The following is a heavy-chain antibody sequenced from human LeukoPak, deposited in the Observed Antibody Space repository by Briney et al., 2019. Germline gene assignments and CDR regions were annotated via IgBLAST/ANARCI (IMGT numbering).Heavy chain of an antibody. CDR3: ARGRSYYYGSGRPSYYYYMDV. D-gene: IGHD3-10*01. CDR1: GGSVSDYY. CDR2: IYHTGST. J-gene: IGHJ6*03. V-gene: IGHV4-59*02. Sequence: SSETLSLTCIISGGSVSDYYWSWIRQSPGKGLEWIGYIYHTGSTSYSPSLKSRVTISADTSQNQFSLKLSSVTAADTAVYYCARGRSYYYGSGRPSYYYYMDVWGKGTTVTVSS.